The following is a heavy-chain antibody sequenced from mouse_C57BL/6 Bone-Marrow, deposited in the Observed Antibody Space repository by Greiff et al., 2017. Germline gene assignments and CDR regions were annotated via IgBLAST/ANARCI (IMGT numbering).Heavy chain of an antibody. CDR2: LYPGNSDT. V-gene: IGHV1-5*01. CDR3: TRSCDGYLWFFDY. Sequence: VQLQQSGTVLARPGASVKMSCKTSGYTFTSYWMHWVKQRPGQGLEWIGALYPGNSDTSYNQKFKGKAKLTAVTSASTAYMELSSLTNEDSAVYYCTRSCDGYLWFFDYWCQGTTLTVSS. CDR1: GYTFTSYW. D-gene: IGHD2-3*01. J-gene: IGHJ2*01.